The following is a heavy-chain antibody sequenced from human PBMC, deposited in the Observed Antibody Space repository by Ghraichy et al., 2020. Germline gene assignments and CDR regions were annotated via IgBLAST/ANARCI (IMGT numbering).Heavy chain of an antibody. CDR3: AKDGSANWGSRWYFDL. Sequence: GGSLRLSCAASGFTFSSYAMSWVRQAPGKGLEWVSAISGSGGSTYYADSVKGRFTISRDNSKNTLYLQMNSLRAEDTAVYYCAKDGSANWGSRWYFDLWGRGTLVTVSS. D-gene: IGHD7-27*01. CDR1: GFTFSSYA. J-gene: IGHJ2*01. V-gene: IGHV3-23*01. CDR2: ISGSGGST.